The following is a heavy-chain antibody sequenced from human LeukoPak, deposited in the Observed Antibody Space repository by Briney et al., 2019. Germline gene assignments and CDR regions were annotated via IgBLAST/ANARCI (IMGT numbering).Heavy chain of an antibody. CDR3: ARVPGSGSYSHFDY. Sequence: SETLSLTCTVSGGSISSYYWSWIRQPPGKGLEWIGYIYYSGSTNYNPSLKSRVTISVDTSKNQFSLKLSSVTAADTAVYYCARVPGSGSYSHFDYWGQGTLVTASS. CDR1: GGSISSYY. J-gene: IGHJ4*02. V-gene: IGHV4-59*01. CDR2: IYYSGST. D-gene: IGHD3-10*01.